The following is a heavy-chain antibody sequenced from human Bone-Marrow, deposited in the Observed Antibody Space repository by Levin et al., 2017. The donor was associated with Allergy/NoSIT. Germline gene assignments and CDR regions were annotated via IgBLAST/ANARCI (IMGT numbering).Heavy chain of an antibody. CDR1: GFTFSSYG. D-gene: IGHD6-19*01. J-gene: IGHJ4*02. CDR3: AKDLSSGWYFVDY. V-gene: IGHV3-30*18. CDR2: ISYDGSNK. Sequence: GGSLRLSCAASGFTFSSYGMHWVRQAPGKGLEWVAVISYDGSNKYYADSVKGRFTISRDNSKNTLYLQMNSLRAEDTAVYYCAKDLSSGWYFVDYWGQGTLVTVSS.